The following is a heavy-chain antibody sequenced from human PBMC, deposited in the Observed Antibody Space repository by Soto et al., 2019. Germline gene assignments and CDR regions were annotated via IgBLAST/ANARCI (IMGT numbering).Heavy chain of an antibody. CDR1: GYTFTVYY. J-gene: IGHJ5*02. D-gene: IGHD6-13*01. V-gene: IGHV1-2*02. CDR3: TRGPAAGTEEWFDP. CDR2: INPNSGDT. Sequence: QVRLLQSGAEVKKPGASVKVSCRTSGYTFTVYYVHWLRQAPGRGLQWIGWINPNSGDTNYLPEFQGRVTITRDTSSATAYLELSALKSDDTAVYYCTRGPAAGTEEWFDPWGQGTRVTVAS.